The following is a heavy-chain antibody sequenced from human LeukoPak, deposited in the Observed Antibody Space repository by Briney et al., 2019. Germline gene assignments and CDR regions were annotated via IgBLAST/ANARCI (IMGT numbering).Heavy chain of an antibody. D-gene: IGHD1-26*01. CDR3: AKTDSGSYATLDY. CDR2: ISGSGGST. CDR1: GFTFSNYG. Sequence: GGTLRLSCAVSGFTFSNYGMSWVRQAPGKGLEWVSAISGSGGSTYYADSVKGRFTISRDNSKNTLYLQMNSLRAEDTAVYYCAKTDSGSYATLDYWGQGTLVTVSS. J-gene: IGHJ4*02. V-gene: IGHV3-23*01.